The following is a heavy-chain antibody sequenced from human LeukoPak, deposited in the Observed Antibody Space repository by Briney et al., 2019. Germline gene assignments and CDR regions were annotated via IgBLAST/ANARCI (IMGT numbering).Heavy chain of an antibody. CDR3: ARDLNYDYVWGSYRLFDI. J-gene: IGHJ3*02. Sequence: SGPTLVNPTQTLKLTCTFSGFSLSTSGVGVGWIRQPPGKALEWLALIYWDDDKRYSPSLKSRLTITKDTSKNQMVLTMTNMDPVDTATYYCARDLNYDYVWGSYRLFDIWGQGTMVTVSS. D-gene: IGHD3-16*02. CDR2: IYWDDDK. CDR1: GFSLSTSGVG. V-gene: IGHV2-5*02.